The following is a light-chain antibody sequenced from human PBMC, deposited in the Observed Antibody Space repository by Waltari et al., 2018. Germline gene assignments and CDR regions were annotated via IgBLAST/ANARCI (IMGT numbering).Light chain of an antibody. J-gene: IGKJ4*01. V-gene: IGKV1-9*01. Sequence: DIQLTQSPSFPSASVGDRVTITCRASQGISSYLVWYQQKPGKAPKVLISAASTVQTGVASRFSGSGSGTEFTLTISSLQPEEFATDYCQQVNGYPLTFGGGTKVEIK. CDR1: QGISSY. CDR2: AAS. CDR3: QQVNGYPLT.